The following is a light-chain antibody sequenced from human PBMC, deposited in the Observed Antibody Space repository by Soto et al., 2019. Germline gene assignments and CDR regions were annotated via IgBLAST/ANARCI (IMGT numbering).Light chain of an antibody. J-gene: IGKJ1*01. CDR1: QSISSW. CDR2: RAS. V-gene: IGKV1-5*03. Sequence: DIPMTQSPSALSASVGDRVTITCRASQSISSWLAWYQQKPGQAPNLLIYRASTFETGVPSRFSGRGSGTEFTLTISSLQPDDFATYYCQQYSTYSRTFGQGTTVEIK. CDR3: QQYSTYSRT.